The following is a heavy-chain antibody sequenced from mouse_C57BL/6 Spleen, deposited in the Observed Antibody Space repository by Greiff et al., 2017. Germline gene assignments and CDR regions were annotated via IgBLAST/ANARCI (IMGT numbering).Heavy chain of an antibody. Sequence: QVQLKQPGAELVKPGASVKMSCKASGYTFTSYWITWVKQRPGQGLEWIGDIYPGSGSTNYNEKFKSKATLTVDTSSSTAYMQLSSLTSEDSAVYYGARPLDYYGSSYWYFDVWGTGTTVTVSS. CDR2: IYPGSGST. CDR1: GYTFTSYW. V-gene: IGHV1-55*01. CDR3: ARPLDYYGSSYWYFDV. D-gene: IGHD1-1*01. J-gene: IGHJ1*03.